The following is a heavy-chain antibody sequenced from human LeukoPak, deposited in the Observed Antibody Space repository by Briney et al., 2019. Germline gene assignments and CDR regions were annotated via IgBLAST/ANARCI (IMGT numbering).Heavy chain of an antibody. V-gene: IGHV3-48*03. D-gene: IGHD3-10*01. CDR2: ISSSGSTI. CDR1: GFTFSSYE. Sequence: GGSLRLSCAAPGFTFSSYEMNWVRQAPGKGLEWVSYISSSGSTIYYADSVKGRFTISRDNAKNSLYLQMNSLRAEDTAVYYCARDRSNITMVRGVIYYYYYMDVWGKGTTVTVSS. J-gene: IGHJ6*03. CDR3: ARDRSNITMVRGVIYYYYYMDV.